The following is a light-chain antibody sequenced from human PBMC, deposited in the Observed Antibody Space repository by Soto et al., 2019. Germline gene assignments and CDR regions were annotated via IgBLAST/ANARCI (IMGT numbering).Light chain of an antibody. Sequence: EIVMTQSPATLSVSPGERATLSCRASQSVSSSLAWYQHKPGQAPRLLIYGASIRATGIPGRFSGSGSGTEFTLTIRSLQSEDFAAYYCQQYSHRYTFGQGTKLEIK. J-gene: IGKJ2*01. CDR3: QQYSHRYT. CDR1: QSVSSS. CDR2: GAS. V-gene: IGKV3D-15*01.